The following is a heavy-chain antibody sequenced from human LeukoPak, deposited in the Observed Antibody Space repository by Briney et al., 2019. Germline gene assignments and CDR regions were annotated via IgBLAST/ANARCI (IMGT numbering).Heavy chain of an antibody. V-gene: IGHV1-69*04. Sequence: ASVKVSCKASGYTFTGYYMHWVRQAPGQGLEWMGRIIPILGIANYAQKFQGRVTITADKSTSTAYMELSSLRSEDTAVYYCARVPFGPFGESQKFDYWGQGTLVTVSS. CDR2: IIPILGIA. CDR1: GYTFTGYY. J-gene: IGHJ4*02. CDR3: ARVPFGPFGESQKFDY. D-gene: IGHD3-10*01.